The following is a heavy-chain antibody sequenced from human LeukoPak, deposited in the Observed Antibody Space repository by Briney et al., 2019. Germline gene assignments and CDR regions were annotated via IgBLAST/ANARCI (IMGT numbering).Heavy chain of an antibody. Sequence: GRSLRLSCAASGFTFSSYAMHWVRQAPGKELEWVAVISYDGSNKYYADSVKGRFTISRDNAKNSLYLQMNSLRAEDTAVYYCARDQLNPRRGYYGMDVWGQGTTVTVSS. CDR3: ARDQLNPRRGYYGMDV. J-gene: IGHJ6*02. CDR2: ISYDGSNK. CDR1: GFTFSSYA. V-gene: IGHV3-30*07. D-gene: IGHD2-2*01.